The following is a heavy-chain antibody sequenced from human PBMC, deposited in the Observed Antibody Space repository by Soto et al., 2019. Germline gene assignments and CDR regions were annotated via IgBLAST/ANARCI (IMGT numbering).Heavy chain of an antibody. CDR2: IYTSGST. Sequence: SETLSLTCTVSGGSISGYYWSWIRQPAGKGLEWIGRIYTSGSTNYNPSLKSRVTISVDRSKNQFSLKLSSVTAADTAVYYCARGKEVSYGYYFDYWGQGTLVTVSS. CDR1: GGSISGYY. J-gene: IGHJ4*02. CDR3: ARGKEVSYGYYFDY. D-gene: IGHD5-18*01. V-gene: IGHV4-4*07.